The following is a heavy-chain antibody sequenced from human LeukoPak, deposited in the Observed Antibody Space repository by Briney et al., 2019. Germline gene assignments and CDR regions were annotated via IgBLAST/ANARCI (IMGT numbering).Heavy chain of an antibody. Sequence: GGSLRLSCAASGFTFSSYAMSWVRQAPGKGLEWVSAISGSGGSTYYADSVKGRFTISRDNSKNTLYLEMNSLRVEDTAVYYCARADSRGWYKGYFDYWGQGTLVTVSS. J-gene: IGHJ4*02. CDR1: GFTFSSYA. CDR2: ISGSGGST. V-gene: IGHV3-23*01. D-gene: IGHD6-19*01. CDR3: ARADSRGWYKGYFDY.